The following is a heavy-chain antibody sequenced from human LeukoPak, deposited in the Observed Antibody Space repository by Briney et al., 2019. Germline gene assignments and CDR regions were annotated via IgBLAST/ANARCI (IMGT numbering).Heavy chain of an antibody. Sequence: SVKVSCKASGGTFSSYAISWVRQAPGQGLEWMGRIIPILGIANYAQKFQGRVTITADKSTSTAYMELSSLRAEDTAVYYCARGLGITIFGVVAGRTPYFDYWGQGTLVTVSS. D-gene: IGHD3-3*01. V-gene: IGHV1-69*04. CDR2: IIPILGIA. CDR1: GGTFSSYA. CDR3: ARGLGITIFGVVAGRTPYFDY. J-gene: IGHJ4*02.